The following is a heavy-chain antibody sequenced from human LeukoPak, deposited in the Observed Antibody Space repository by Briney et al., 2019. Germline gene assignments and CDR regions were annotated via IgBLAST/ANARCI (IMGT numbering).Heavy chain of an antibody. CDR2: IYYSGST. CDR3: ARQASIRLGEPPYYYGMDV. J-gene: IGHJ6*02. CDR1: GVSISSYY. D-gene: IGHD3-16*01. V-gene: IGHV4-59*08. Sequence: SETLSLTCTVSGVSISSYYWSWLRQPPGKGLEWIGYIYYSGSTNYNPSLKSRVTISVDTSKNQFSLKLSSVTAADTAVYYCARQASIRLGEPPYYYGMDVWGQGTTVTVSS.